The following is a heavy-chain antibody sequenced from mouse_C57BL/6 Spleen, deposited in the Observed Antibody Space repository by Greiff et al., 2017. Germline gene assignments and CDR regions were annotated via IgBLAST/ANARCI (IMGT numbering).Heavy chain of an antibody. CDR3: ARHDGYYLDYAMDY. V-gene: IGHV5-17*01. D-gene: IGHD2-3*01. CDR1: GFTFSDYG. J-gene: IGHJ4*01. Sequence: EVKVVESGGGLVKPGGSLKLSCAASGFTFSDYGMHWVRQAPEKGLEWVAYISSGSSTIYYADTVKGRFTISRDNAKNTLFLQMTSLRSEDTAMYYGARHDGYYLDYAMDYWGQGTSVTVSS. CDR2: ISSGSSTI.